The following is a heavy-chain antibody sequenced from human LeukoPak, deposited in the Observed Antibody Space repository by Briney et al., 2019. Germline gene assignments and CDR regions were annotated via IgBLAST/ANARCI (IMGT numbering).Heavy chain of an antibody. Sequence: SETLSLTCAVYGGSFSGYYWSWIRQPPGKGLEWIGEINHSGSTNYNPSLKSRVTISVDTSKNQFSLKLSSVTAADTAVYYCARVGNQNFDYWGQGTLVTVSS. V-gene: IGHV4-34*01. CDR3: ARVGNQNFDY. CDR2: INHSGST. CDR1: GGSFSGYY. J-gene: IGHJ4*02. D-gene: IGHD4-23*01.